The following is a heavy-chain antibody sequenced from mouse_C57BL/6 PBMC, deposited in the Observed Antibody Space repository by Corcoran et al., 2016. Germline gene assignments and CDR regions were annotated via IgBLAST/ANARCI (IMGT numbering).Heavy chain of an antibody. CDR1: GYTFTTYG. CDR3: ARGDYGSSYWYVDV. CDR2: INTYSGVP. D-gene: IGHD1-1*01. V-gene: IGHV9-3*01. Sequence: QIQLVQSGPELKKPGETVKISCKASGYTFTTYGMSWVKQAPGKGLKWMGWINTYSGVPTYADDFKGRFAFSLETSASTAYLQINNLKNEDTATYVCARGDYGSSYWYVDVWGTGTTVTVSS. J-gene: IGHJ1*03.